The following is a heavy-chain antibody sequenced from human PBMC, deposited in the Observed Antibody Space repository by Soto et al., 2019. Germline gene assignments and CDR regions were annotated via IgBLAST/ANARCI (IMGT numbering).Heavy chain of an antibody. CDR3: ARGYGRNLDY. J-gene: IGHJ4*02. Sequence: PSETLSLTCTVSGGSIGSRGYYWGWIRQPPGKGLEWIGEINHSGSTNYNPSLKSRVTISLDTSKNQFSLKLSSMTAADTAVYYCARGYGRNLDYWGQGTLVTVAS. CDR1: GGSIGSRGYY. V-gene: IGHV4-39*07. D-gene: IGHD5-18*01. CDR2: INHSGST.